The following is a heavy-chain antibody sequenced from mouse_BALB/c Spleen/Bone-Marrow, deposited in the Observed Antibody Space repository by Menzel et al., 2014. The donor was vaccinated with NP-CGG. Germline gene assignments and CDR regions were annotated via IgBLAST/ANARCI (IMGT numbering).Heavy chain of an antibody. J-gene: IGHJ3*01. Sequence: EVKVVDSGGGLVQPGGSLKLSCAASGFDFSRYWMSWVRQAPGKGLEWIGEINPDSSTINYTPSLKDKFIISRDNAKNTLYLQMSKVRSEDTALYYCAREGITTWFAYWGQGTLVTVSA. CDR3: AREGITTWFAY. V-gene: IGHV4-1*02. D-gene: IGHD2-4*01. CDR2: INPDSSTI. CDR1: GFDFSRYW.